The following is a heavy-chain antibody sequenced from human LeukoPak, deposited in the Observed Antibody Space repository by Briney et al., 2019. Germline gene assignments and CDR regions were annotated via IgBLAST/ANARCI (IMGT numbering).Heavy chain of an antibody. V-gene: IGHV1-2*06. CDR3: ARVVVSVTGEWRLYDY. CDR2: INPNSGGT. D-gene: IGHD7-27*01. Sequence: ASVQVSCKASGYTFTGYYMHWVRQAPGQGLEWMGRINPNSGGTNYAQKFQGRVTMTRDTSISTAYMELSRLRSDDTAVYYCARVVVSVTGEWRLYDYWGQGTLVTVSS. J-gene: IGHJ4*02. CDR1: GYTFTGYY.